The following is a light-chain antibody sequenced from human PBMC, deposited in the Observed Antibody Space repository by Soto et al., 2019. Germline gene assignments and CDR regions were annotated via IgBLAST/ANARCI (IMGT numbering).Light chain of an antibody. CDR2: DAS. Sequence: DIQMTQSPSSVSASVGDRITITCRASQGISSWLAWYQQKPGKAPNLLIYDASSLESGVPSRFSGSGSGTEFTLTISSLQPDDFATYYCQQYNSYSRTFGQGTKVDI. CDR1: QGISSW. CDR3: QQYNSYSRT. J-gene: IGKJ1*01. V-gene: IGKV1-5*01.